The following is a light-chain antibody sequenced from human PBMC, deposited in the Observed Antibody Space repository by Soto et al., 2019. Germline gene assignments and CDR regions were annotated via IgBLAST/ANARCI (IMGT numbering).Light chain of an antibody. Sequence: DITLSQSPPTLSASVGDKVPITCRASQSINGWLAWYQQKPGQAPNLLIYKASTLESGVPSRFSGSGSGTEFTLTVSSLQPDDFATYYCHQYHNFPRTFGQGTKV. CDR1: QSINGW. J-gene: IGKJ1*01. CDR3: HQYHNFPRT. V-gene: IGKV1-5*03. CDR2: KAS.